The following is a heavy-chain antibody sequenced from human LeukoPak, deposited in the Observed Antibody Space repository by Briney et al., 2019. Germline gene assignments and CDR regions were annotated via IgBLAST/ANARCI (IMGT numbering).Heavy chain of an antibody. V-gene: IGHV1-46*01. CDR3: ASTPYGDYGFWFDP. CDR1: GYTFTSYY. Sequence: GASVKVSCKASGYTFTSYYMHWVRQAPGQGLEWMGIINPSGGSTSYAQKFQGRVTMTRHTSTSTVYMELSSLRSEERAVYYCASTPYGDYGFWFDPWGQGTLVTVSS. CDR2: INPSGGST. J-gene: IGHJ5*02. D-gene: IGHD4-17*01.